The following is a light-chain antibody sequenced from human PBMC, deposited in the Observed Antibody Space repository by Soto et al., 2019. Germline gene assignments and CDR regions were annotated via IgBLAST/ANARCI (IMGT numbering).Light chain of an antibody. J-gene: IGKJ1*01. V-gene: IGKV3-15*01. CDR2: GVS. CDR3: QQYDSYSWT. CDR1: QSVAGN. Sequence: EIVMTQSPATLSVSPGETATLSCRASQSVAGNLAWYQQKPGQPPRLLIYGVSTRATGVPARFSGSGSETDFSLPISSLQIEDFALYYCQQYDSYSWTFGQGTKVDIK.